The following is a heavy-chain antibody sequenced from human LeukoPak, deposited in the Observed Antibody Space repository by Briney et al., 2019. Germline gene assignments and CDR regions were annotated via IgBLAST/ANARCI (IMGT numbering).Heavy chain of an antibody. D-gene: IGHD2-2*01. Sequence: ASVXXSXKASGYTFTSYGISWVRQAPGQGLEWMGWISAYNGNTNYAQKLQGRVTMTTDTSTSTAYMELRSLRSDDTAVYYCARDSPFSTPGIVLVPAAMPFDYWGQGALVTVSS. CDR2: ISAYNGNT. CDR3: ARDSPFSTPGIVLVPAAMPFDY. J-gene: IGHJ4*02. CDR1: GYTFTSYG. V-gene: IGHV1-18*01.